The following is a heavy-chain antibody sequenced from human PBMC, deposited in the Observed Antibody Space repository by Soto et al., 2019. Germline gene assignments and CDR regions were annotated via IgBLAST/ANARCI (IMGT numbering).Heavy chain of an antibody. V-gene: IGHV3-23*01. CDR1: GWMFSSFA. D-gene: IGHD1-1*01. J-gene: IGHJ6*02. CDR2: TRSNGEHT. Sequence: PWGSLRLSCAGSGWMFSSFAMTWVRQAPGKWLEWVSTTRSNGEHTYYADSVKGLFTVSRYNSKNTLFLEMSSLRAEDSAIYYCATHSTSVSVSDARVYGMDVWGQRTTVTVSS. CDR3: ATHSTSVSVSDARVYGMDV.